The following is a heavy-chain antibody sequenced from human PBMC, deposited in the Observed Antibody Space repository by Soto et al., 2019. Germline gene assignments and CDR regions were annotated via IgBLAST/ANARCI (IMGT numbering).Heavy chain of an antibody. CDR2: IIPLIGTA. J-gene: IGHJ6*02. V-gene: IGHV1-69*18. D-gene: IGHD4-4*01. Sequence: QVQLVQSGAEVRKPGSSVTDSCKASGGTFSTYGITWVRQAPGQGLEWMGNIIPLIGTANYAQRFRGRVTITADESTTTAYMELTSLRSEDTAVYYCARVVMTTAPASFYYGLDVWGQGTTVTVSS. CDR3: ARVVMTTAPASFYYGLDV. CDR1: GGTFSTYG.